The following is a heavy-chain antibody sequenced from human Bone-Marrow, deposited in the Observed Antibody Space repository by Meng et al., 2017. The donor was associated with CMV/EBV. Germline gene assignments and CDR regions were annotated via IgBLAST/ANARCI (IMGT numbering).Heavy chain of an antibody. CDR3: ARDPQGYGMDV. CDR1: GGTFSRNT. CDR2: FIPMVDIA. Sequence: SVKVSCKASGGTFSRNTFNWVRQAPGQGLEWMGRFIPMVDIAVYAQTFQGRVTITADKSTSTAYMELSSLRSEDTAVYYCARDPQGYGMDVWGQGTTVTVSS. J-gene: IGHJ6*02. V-gene: IGHV1-69*04.